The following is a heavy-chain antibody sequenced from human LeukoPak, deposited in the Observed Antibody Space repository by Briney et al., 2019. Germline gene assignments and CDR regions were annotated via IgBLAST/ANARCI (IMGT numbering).Heavy chain of an antibody. V-gene: IGHV3-7*01. CDR2: IKHDGSEE. Sequence: GGSLRLSCVASGLSISGQWMNWVRQAPGQGLEWVANIKHDGSEEYYVDSVKGRFTTSRDDGRNSVSLQMNSVRAEDTAVYYCGYTNNFYHGGQGTLVVVSS. J-gene: IGHJ4*02. CDR1: GLSISGQW. D-gene: IGHD3-16*02. CDR3: GYTNNFYH.